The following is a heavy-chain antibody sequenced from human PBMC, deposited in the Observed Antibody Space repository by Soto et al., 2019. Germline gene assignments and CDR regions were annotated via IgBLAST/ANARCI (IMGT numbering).Heavy chain of an antibody. CDR2: ISYDGSNK. CDR1: GFTFSSYG. Sequence: QVQLVESGGGVVQPGRSLRLSCAASGFTFSSYGMHWVRQAPGKGLAWVAVISYDGSNKYYADSVKGRFTISRDNSKNTLYLQMNSLRAEDTAVYYCAKDRLGYYDIVTGLYGMDVWGQGTTVTVSS. J-gene: IGHJ6*02. V-gene: IGHV3-30*18. D-gene: IGHD3-9*01. CDR3: AKDRLGYYDIVTGLYGMDV.